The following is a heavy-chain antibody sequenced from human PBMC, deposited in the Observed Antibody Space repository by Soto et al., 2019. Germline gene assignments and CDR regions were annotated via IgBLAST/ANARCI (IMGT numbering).Heavy chain of an antibody. CDR1: GGSISSGGYY. Sequence: SETLSLTCTVSGGSISSGGYYWSWIRQHPGKGLEWIGYIYYSGSTYYNPSLKSRVTISVDTSKNQFSLKLSSVTAADTAVYYCARAHYDILTGPPGGYGMDVWGQGTTVTVSS. CDR2: IYYSGST. J-gene: IGHJ6*02. V-gene: IGHV4-31*03. CDR3: ARAHYDILTGPPGGYGMDV. D-gene: IGHD3-9*01.